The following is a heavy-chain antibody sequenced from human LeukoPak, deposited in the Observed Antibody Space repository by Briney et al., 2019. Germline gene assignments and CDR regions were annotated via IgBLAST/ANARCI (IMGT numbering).Heavy chain of an antibody. Sequence: ASVKVSCKASGYTFTGHYMHWVRQAPGQGLEWMGWINPNSGGTNYAQKFQGRVTMTRDTSISTAYMELSRLRSDDTAVYYCARVRAKIRGYAFDIWGQGTMVTVSS. J-gene: IGHJ3*02. D-gene: IGHD3-10*01. CDR2: INPNSGGT. V-gene: IGHV1-2*02. CDR1: GYTFTGHY. CDR3: ARVRAKIRGYAFDI.